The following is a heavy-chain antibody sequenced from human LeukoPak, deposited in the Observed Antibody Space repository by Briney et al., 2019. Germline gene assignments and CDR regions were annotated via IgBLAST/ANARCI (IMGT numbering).Heavy chain of an antibody. D-gene: IGHD3-10*01. V-gene: IGHV3-66*01. CDR2: ICSGGST. CDR3: ARDEWFGELPYY. J-gene: IGHJ4*02. CDR1: GFTVSSNY. Sequence: GGSLRLSCAASGFTVSSNYMSWVRQAPGKGLERVSVICSGGSTYYADSVKGRFTISRDNSKNTLYLQMNSLRAEDTAVYYCARDEWFGELPYYWGQGTLVTVSS.